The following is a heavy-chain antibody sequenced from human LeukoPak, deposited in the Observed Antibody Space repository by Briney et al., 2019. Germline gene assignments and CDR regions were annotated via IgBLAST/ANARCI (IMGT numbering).Heavy chain of an antibody. Sequence: SQTLSLTCAISGDNVSSNSAAWNWIRQSPSRGLEWLGRTYYRSKWFNDYAVSVRGRITINPDTSKNQFSLQLNSVTPEDTAVYYCARKDGSGMFFDYWGQGTLVTVSS. CDR3: ARKDGSGMFFDY. J-gene: IGHJ4*02. CDR2: TYYRSKWFN. CDR1: GDNVSSNSAA. D-gene: IGHD3-10*01. V-gene: IGHV6-1*01.